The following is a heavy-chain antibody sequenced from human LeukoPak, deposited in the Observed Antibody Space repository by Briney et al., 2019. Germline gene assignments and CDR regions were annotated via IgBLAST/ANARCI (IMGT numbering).Heavy chain of an antibody. CDR2: INPNSGGT. D-gene: IGHD2-2*01. CDR1: GYTFTGYY. V-gene: IGHV1-2*06. J-gene: IGHJ6*02. CDR3: ASGGDILVVPAAPYGMDV. Sequence: GGSVKVSCKASGYTFTGYYMHWVRQAPGQGLEWMGRINPNSGGTNYAQKFQGRVTMTRDTSISTAYMELSRLRSDDTAVYYCASGGDILVVPAAPYGMDVWGQGTTVTVSS.